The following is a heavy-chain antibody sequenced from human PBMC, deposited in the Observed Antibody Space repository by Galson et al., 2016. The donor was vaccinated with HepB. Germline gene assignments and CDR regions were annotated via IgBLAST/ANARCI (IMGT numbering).Heavy chain of an antibody. CDR1: GFTFNNHD. J-gene: IGHJ4*02. V-gene: IGHV3-30*03. D-gene: IGHD3-3*01. CDR2: ISYDGSNE. Sequence: SLRLSCAASGFTFNNHDMHWVRQAPGKGLEWVALISYDGSNEYYSDSVKGRFTISRDNSKNTLYLQMSSLRAEDTAVYFCAREGGYDFWSGYSFRVWSLDYWGQGTLVTVSS. CDR3: AREGGYDFWSGYSFRVWSLDY.